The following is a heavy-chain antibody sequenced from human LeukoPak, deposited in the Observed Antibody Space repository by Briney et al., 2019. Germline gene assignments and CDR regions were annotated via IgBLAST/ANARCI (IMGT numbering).Heavy chain of an antibody. CDR1: GYTFTTYE. CDR3: ARNHLGLGL. V-gene: IGHV1-18*01. CDR2: INTRNGNA. Sequence: GASVKVSCKASGYTFTTYEIIWVRQAPGQGLGWMGWINTRNGNANYAHQLQGRVTMTTGTSTSTSYMELASLRFDDTAIYYCARNHLGLGLWGQGTLVTVSS. D-gene: IGHD3-16*01. J-gene: IGHJ4*02.